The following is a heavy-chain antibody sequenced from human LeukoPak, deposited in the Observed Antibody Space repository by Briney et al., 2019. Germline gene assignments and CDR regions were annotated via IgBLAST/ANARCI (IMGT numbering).Heavy chain of an antibody. D-gene: IGHD2-2*01. J-gene: IGHJ5*02. CDR1: GFTFSSYW. CDR2: IKQDGSEK. CDR3: ARDLAVVAAAANWFDP. V-gene: IGHV3-7*04. Sequence: GGSLRLSCAASGFTFSSYWMSWVRQAPGKGLEWVANIKQDGSEKYYVDSVKGRFTISRDNAKNPLYLQMNSLRAEDTAVYYCARDLAVVAAAANWFDPWGQGTLVTVSS.